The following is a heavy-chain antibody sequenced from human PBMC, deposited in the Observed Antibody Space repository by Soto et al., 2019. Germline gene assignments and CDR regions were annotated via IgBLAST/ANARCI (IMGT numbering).Heavy chain of an antibody. J-gene: IGHJ4*02. CDR1: GFTFSSYA. Sequence: GGSLRLSCAASGFTFSSYAMGWVRQAPGKGLEWVSAVSGSAATTHFADSVKGRFTISRDNSKNTLYLQMNSLRAEDTAVYYCARDRSYYDSSGSYSPPYWGQGTLVTVSS. V-gene: IGHV3-23*01. CDR3: ARDRSYYDSSGSYSPPY. CDR2: VSGSAATT. D-gene: IGHD3-22*01.